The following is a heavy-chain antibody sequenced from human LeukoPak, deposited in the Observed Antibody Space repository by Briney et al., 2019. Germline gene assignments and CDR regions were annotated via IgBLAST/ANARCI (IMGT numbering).Heavy chain of an antibody. CDR2: ISGSVGGT. V-gene: IGHV3-23*01. CDR3: AKDLSGRYSIDAFDI. CDR1: GFTFSHYA. Sequence: GGSLRLFRAASGFTFSHYAMIWVRRSPGKGLEWVSCISGSVGGTSYADSVEGRFTISRDNSNNTLYLQINSLRAEDTAVYYCAKDLSGRYSIDAFDIWGQGTMVTGSS. D-gene: IGHD3-10*01. J-gene: IGHJ3*02.